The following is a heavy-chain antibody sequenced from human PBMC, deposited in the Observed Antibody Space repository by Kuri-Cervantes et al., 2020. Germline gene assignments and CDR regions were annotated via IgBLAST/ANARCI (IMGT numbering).Heavy chain of an antibody. CDR1: GGSVSSGSYY. CDR3: ASFGVAAAGTLAFDI. J-gene: IGHJ3*02. CDR2: INHSGST. Sequence: SETLSLTCTVSGGSVSSGSYYWSWIRQPPGKGLEWIGEINHSGSTNYNPSLKSRVTISVDTSKNQFSLKLSSVTAADTAVYYCASFGVAAAGTLAFDIWGQGTMVTVSS. D-gene: IGHD6-13*01. V-gene: IGHV4-39*07.